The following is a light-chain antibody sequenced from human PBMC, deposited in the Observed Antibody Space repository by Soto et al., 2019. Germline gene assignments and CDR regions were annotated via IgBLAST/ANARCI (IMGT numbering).Light chain of an antibody. J-gene: IGLJ3*02. CDR2: RNN. CDR1: NSFIGSNY. CDR3: AAWDDSLRGWV. Sequence: QSVLTQPPSASMTPGQRVTISCSGSNSFIGSNYFYWYQQVPGMAPKLLIYRNNERPSGVPDRFSGSRSGTSASLAISGLRSEDEADYFCAAWDDSLRGWVFGGGTQLTVL. V-gene: IGLV1-47*01.